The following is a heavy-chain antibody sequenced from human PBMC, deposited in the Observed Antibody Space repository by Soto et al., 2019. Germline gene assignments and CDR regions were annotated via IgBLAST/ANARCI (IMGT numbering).Heavy chain of an antibody. CDR1: GGTFTSTA. V-gene: IGHV1-69*01. CDR3: ASSAGLDHLLNYSVLNC. D-gene: IGHD1-7*01. J-gene: IGHJ3*01. Sequence: QVLLVQSSSEVKTPGSSVKVSCKASGGTFTSTAFSWVRQAPGQGLEWMGGIIPVLGTPNYAQKFQARLTVTADASTTTVHMELSSLSSDDTAVYYSASSAGLDHLLNYSVLNCWGQGTTFTDAS. CDR2: IIPVLGTP.